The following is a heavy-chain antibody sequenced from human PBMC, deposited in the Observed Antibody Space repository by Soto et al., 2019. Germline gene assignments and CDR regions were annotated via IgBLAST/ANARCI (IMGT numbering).Heavy chain of an antibody. CDR1: GFTFSSYA. D-gene: IGHD1-1*01. V-gene: IGHV3-23*01. J-gene: IGHJ6*02. CDR2: ISGSGGST. CDR3: AKYRTRNDHYYYGMDV. Sequence: GGSLRLSCAASGFTFSSYAMSWVRQAPGKGLEWVSAISGSGGSTYYADSVKGRFTISRDNSKNTLYLQMNSLRAEDTAVYYCAKYRTRNDHYYYGMDVWGQGTTVTVSS.